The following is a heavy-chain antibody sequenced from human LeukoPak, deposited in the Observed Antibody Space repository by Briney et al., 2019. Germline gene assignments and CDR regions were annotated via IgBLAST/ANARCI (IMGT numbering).Heavy chain of an antibody. V-gene: IGHV3-21*01. CDR2: ISSSSSYI. J-gene: IGHJ5*02. D-gene: IGHD2-8*02. CDR1: GFTFSSYS. Sequence: GGSLRLSCAASGFTFSSYSMNWVRRAPGKGLEWVSSISSSSSYIYYADSVKGRFTISRDNAKNSLYLQMNSLRAEDTAVYYCARDTGGPNWFDPWGQGTLVTVSS. CDR3: ARDTGGPNWFDP.